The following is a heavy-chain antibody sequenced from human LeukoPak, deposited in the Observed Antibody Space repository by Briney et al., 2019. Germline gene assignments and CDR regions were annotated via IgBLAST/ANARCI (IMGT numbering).Heavy chain of an antibody. CDR3: VRGDAYNVDY. V-gene: IGHV3-74*01. CDR2: INSDESTT. J-gene: IGHJ4*02. CDR1: GFTFSNYW. D-gene: IGHD5-24*01. Sequence: QPGGSLRLSCAASGFTFSNYWMHWVRQAPGKGLVWVSRINSDESTTSYVDSVKGRFTISRDNAKHTVHLQMNSLRVDDTAVYYCVRGDAYNVDYWGQGTLVTVSS.